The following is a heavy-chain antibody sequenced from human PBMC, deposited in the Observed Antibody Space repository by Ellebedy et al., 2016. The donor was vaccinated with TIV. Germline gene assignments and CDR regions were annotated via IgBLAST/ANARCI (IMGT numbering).Heavy chain of an antibody. CDR3: ARDSGSLAGFDY. J-gene: IGHJ4*01. D-gene: IGHD2-15*01. CDR1: GDFIGRGGDS. CDR2: TYASGNA. V-gene: IGHV4-30-2*06. Sequence: MPSETLSLTCSVPGDFIGRGGDSWTWVRPSPGKGLEWIGFTYASGNAYYNPSLKSRDSISVDLSKNQLSLRLNSVTAADTAMYYCARDSGSLAGFDYWGPGALVTVSS.